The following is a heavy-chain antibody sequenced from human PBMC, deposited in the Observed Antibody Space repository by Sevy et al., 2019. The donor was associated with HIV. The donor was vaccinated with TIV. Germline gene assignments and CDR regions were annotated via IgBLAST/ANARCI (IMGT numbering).Heavy chain of an antibody. CDR3: ASHDWGREDY. J-gene: IGHJ4*02. Sequence: SETLSLTCAVSGYSISSGYWWDWFRRPPEKGLEWIGAIHYSGSTQYNPSLKSRVTISADTSKNHFSLRLSSMTAADTAVYYCASHDWGREDYWGQRTLVTVSS. CDR1: GYSISSGYW. D-gene: IGHD7-27*01. CDR2: IHYSGST. V-gene: IGHV4-38-2*01.